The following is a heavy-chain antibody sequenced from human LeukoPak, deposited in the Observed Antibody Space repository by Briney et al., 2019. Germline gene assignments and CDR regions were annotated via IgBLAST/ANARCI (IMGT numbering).Heavy chain of an antibody. J-gene: IGHJ4*02. V-gene: IGHV1-2*02. Sequence: ASVKISCKASGYTFTGYYMHWVRQAPGQGLEWMGWINPNSGGTNYAQKFQGRVTMTRDTSISTAYMELSRLRSDDTAVYYCARGKEFAAAGTDWGQGTLVTVSS. CDR1: GYTFTGYY. CDR2: INPNSGGT. D-gene: IGHD6-13*01. CDR3: ARGKEFAAAGTD.